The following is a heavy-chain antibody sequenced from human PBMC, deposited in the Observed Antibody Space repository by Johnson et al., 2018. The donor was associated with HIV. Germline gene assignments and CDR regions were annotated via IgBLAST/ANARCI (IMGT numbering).Heavy chain of an antibody. CDR3: ARERGGSSCWSDALDV. Sequence: VQLVESGGGLVQPGGSLRLSCAASGFTFSSYAMSWVRQAPGKGLEWVSAISGSGSDTYYADSVKGRFTISRDNSKNTLYLQMNSRRGEDTAVYYCARERGGSSCWSDALDVWGQGTMVTVSS. J-gene: IGHJ3*01. V-gene: IGHV3-23*04. CDR2: ISGSGSDT. CDR1: GFTFSSYA. D-gene: IGHD6-19*01.